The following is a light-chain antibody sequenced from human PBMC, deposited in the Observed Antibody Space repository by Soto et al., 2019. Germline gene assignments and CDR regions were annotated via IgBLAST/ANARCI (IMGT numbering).Light chain of an antibody. Sequence: QSLTSHPPSVSSAPGHRFTISFTGSISNLGAGYDVHCYQQLPVTAPKLLIYVNSYRPSGFPDLFSGSKSGTSASLAITGLKAEDEADYYRQSYDSSMRGHVFGTGNKAPV. J-gene: IGLJ1*01. CDR2: VNS. CDR1: ISNLGAGYD. V-gene: IGLV1-40*01. CDR3: QSYDSSMRGHV.